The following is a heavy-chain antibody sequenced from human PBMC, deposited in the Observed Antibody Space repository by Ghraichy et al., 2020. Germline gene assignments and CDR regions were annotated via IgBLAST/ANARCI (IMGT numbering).Heavy chain of an antibody. J-gene: IGHJ5*02. V-gene: IGHV3-48*02. CDR1: GFIFSTYN. CDR2: ISSSGTTI. CDR3: ARGSPSGSYWVAWFDP. D-gene: IGHD1-26*01. Sequence: LSLTCAASGFIFSTYNMNWVRQAPGKGLEWVSWISSSGTTIFYADTVKGRFTISRDNARNSLYLQMNSLRDEDTAVYYCARGSPSGSYWVAWFDPWGQGTQVTVSS.